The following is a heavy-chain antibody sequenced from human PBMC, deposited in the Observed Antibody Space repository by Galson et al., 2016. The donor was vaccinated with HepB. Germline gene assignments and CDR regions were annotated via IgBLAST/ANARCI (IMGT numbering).Heavy chain of an antibody. CDR3: ARARPSVAARYYFEY. D-gene: IGHD6-6*01. Sequence: CKASGGTFSIYAISWVRQAPGQGLEWLGRIIPILGIANYAPKFQGRVTITADKSTSTAYMELSSLRSEDTAVYYCARARPSVAARYYFEYWGQGTLVPVSS. CDR1: GGTFSIYA. J-gene: IGHJ4*02. V-gene: IGHV1-69*04. CDR2: IIPILGIA.